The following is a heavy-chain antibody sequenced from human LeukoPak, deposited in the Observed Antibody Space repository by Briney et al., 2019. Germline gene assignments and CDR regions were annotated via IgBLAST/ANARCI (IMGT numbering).Heavy chain of an antibody. CDR1: GESFSGYY. V-gene: IGHV4-34*01. D-gene: IGHD3-10*01. CDR2: INHSGST. Sequence: SETLSLTCAVYGESFSGYYWSWIRQPPGKGLEWIGEINHSGSTNYNPSLKSRVTISVDTSKNQFSLKLSSVTAADTAVYYCARGRYYYGSGSYSDYWGQGTLVTVSS. CDR3: ARGRYYYGSGSYSDY. J-gene: IGHJ4*02.